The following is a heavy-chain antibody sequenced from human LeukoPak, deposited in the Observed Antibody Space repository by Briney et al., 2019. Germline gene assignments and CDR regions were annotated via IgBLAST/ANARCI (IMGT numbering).Heavy chain of an antibody. CDR1: GGSISSYY. CDR2: IYYSGST. Sequence: PSETLSLTCTVSGGSISSYYWSWIRQPPGKGLEWIGYIYYSGSTNYNPSLKSRVTISVDTSKNQFSLKLSSVTAADTAVYYCARTMWPYYYYMDVWGKGTTVTVSS. D-gene: IGHD2-21*01. CDR3: ARTMWPYYYYMDV. J-gene: IGHJ6*03. V-gene: IGHV4-59*01.